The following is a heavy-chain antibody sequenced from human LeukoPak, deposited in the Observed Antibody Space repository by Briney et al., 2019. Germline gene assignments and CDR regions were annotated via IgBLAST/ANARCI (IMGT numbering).Heavy chain of an antibody. D-gene: IGHD2-15*01. J-gene: IGHJ4*02. CDR2: INPSGGST. Sequence: GASVKVSCKASGYTFTSYYMHWVRQAPGQGLEWMGIINPSGGSTSYAQKFQGRVTMTRDTSTSTDYMEPSSLRSEATAVYSCARDLNASGPLPHTPDWGQGTLVTVSS. CDR3: ARDLNASGPLPHTPD. CDR1: GYTFTSYY. V-gene: IGHV1-46*01.